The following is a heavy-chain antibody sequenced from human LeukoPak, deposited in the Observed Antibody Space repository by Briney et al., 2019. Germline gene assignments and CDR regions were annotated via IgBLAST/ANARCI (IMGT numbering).Heavy chain of an antibody. CDR1: GYTFTGYY. Sequence: ASVKVSCKASGYTFTGYYMHWVRQAPGQGLEWMGWISAYNGNTNYAQKLQGRVTMTTDTSTSTAYMELRSLRSDDTAVYYCARDDQYYYDSSGYYRTDYWGQGTLVTVSS. V-gene: IGHV1-18*04. CDR2: ISAYNGNT. D-gene: IGHD3-22*01. J-gene: IGHJ4*02. CDR3: ARDDQYYYDSSGYYRTDY.